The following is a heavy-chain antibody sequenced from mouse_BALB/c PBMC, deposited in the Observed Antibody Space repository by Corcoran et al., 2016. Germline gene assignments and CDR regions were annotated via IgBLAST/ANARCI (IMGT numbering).Heavy chain of an antibody. CDR3: ARGEARIYYDSFAY. CDR2: ISCYNGAT. CDR1: GYSFTGYY. D-gene: IGHD2-4*01. V-gene: IGHV1S34*01. J-gene: IGHJ3*01. Sequence: LVKTGASVKISCKASGYSFTGYYMHWVKQSHGKSLEWIGYISCYNGATSYNQKFKGKATFTVDTSSSTAYMQFNSLTSEDSAVYYCARGEARIYYDSFAYWDQGTLVTVSA.